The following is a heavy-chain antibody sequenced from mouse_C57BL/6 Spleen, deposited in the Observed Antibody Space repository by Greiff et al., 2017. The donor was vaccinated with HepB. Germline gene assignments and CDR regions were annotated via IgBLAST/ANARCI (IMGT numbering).Heavy chain of an antibody. Sequence: QVQLQQPGAELVRPGTSVKLSCKASGYTFTSYWIHWVKQRPGQGLEWIGVIDPSDSYTNYNQKFKGKATLTVDTSSSTAYMQLSSLTSEDSAVYYCARCWAQATYYFDYWGQGTTLTVSS. D-gene: IGHD3-2*02. CDR1: GYTFTSYW. CDR2: IDPSDSYT. CDR3: ARCWAQATYYFDY. V-gene: IGHV1-59*01. J-gene: IGHJ2*01.